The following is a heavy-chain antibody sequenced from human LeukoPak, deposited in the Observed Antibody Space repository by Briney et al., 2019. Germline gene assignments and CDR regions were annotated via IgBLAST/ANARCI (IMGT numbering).Heavy chain of an antibody. CDR3: AREGLTYYYDSSGYGNFDY. Sequence: GGSLRLSCAASGFTFSSYAMHWVRQAPGKGLEWVAVISYDGSNKYYADSVEGRFTISRDNSKNTLYLQMNSLRAEDTAVYYCAREGLTYYYDSSGYGNFDYWGREPWSPSPQ. CDR2: ISYDGSNK. J-gene: IGHJ4*02. D-gene: IGHD3-22*01. CDR1: GFTFSSYA. V-gene: IGHV3-30-3*01.